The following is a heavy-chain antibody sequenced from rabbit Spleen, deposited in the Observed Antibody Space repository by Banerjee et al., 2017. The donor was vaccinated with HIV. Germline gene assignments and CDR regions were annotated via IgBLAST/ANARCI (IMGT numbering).Heavy chain of an antibody. D-gene: IGHD1-1*01. J-gene: IGHJ6*01. V-gene: IGHV1S45*01. CDR1: GVSFSGSSY. Sequence: QEQLEESGGDLVKPGASLTLTCIASGVSFSGSSYMCWVRQAPGKGLEWIACIDAGSSDFTYFASWAKGRFTISKTSSTTVTLQMTSLTAADTATYFCARDTSSSFSSYGMDLRGQGTLVTVS. CDR2: IDAGSSDFT. CDR3: ARDTSSSFSSYGMDL.